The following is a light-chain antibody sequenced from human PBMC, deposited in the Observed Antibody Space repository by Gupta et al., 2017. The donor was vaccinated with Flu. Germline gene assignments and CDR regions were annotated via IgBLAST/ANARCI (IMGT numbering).Light chain of an antibody. CDR2: DAS. CDR1: QNISNY. Sequence: DIVLTQSPVTLSLSPGERATLSCRARQNISNYLAWSQQNPGQAPRLLIYDASNLATGIPARFSGSGSGTDFTLSISSLEPEDFAVYYCQQRSNWPGTFGPGTKVDI. V-gene: IGKV3-11*01. J-gene: IGKJ3*01. CDR3: QQRSNWPGT.